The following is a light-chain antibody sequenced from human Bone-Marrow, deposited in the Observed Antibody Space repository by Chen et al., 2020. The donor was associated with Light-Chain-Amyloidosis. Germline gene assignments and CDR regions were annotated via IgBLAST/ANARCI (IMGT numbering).Light chain of an antibody. V-gene: IGLV6-57*01. CDR2: EDD. J-gene: IGLJ3*02. CDR3: QSYQGSSQGV. Sequence: NFMLTQSHPVSESPGKTVIISCTRSSGSIATNYVQVYQQRPGSSPNTVVDEDDQRPSGGPARLSGSIDRSSNSASLTISGLKTEDEADYYCQSYQGSSQGVFGGGTKLTVL. CDR1: SGSIATNY.